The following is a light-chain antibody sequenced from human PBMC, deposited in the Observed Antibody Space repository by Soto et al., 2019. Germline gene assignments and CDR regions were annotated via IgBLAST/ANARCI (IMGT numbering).Light chain of an antibody. V-gene: IGKV1-33*01. CDR1: QGIHNF. Sequence: DIQMTQSPSSLSASVGDRVTLTCQAGQGIHNFLNWYQQKPGKVPKLLISDASNLRPGVPSRFSASGSGTHFILTISGLQPVDIGTYYCQQGDALPPSFGPGTKVHI. CDR2: DAS. J-gene: IGKJ3*01. CDR3: QQGDALPPS.